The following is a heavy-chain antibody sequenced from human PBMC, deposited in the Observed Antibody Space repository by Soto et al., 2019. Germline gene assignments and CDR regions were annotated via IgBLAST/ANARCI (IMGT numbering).Heavy chain of an antibody. CDR1: GGSISSSSW. J-gene: IGHJ6*02. D-gene: IGHD3-10*02. V-gene: IGHV4-4*02. Sequence: PSETLSLTCAVSGGSISSSSWWSWVRQPPGKGLEWIGEIYHSGSTNYNPSLKSRVTISVDKSKNQFSLKLSSVTAADTAVYYCASVRGGYYYAMDVWGQGTKVTVSS. CDR3: ASVRGGYYYAMDV. CDR2: IYHSGST.